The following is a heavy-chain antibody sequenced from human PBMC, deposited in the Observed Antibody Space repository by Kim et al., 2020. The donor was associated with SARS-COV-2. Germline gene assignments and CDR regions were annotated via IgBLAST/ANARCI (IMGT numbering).Heavy chain of an antibody. V-gene: IGHV4-4*02. CDR3: ARDRAMDV. CDR2: SGSA. Sequence: SGSANSNPSLKSRVTISVEKSKNQFSLKLSSVTAADTAVYYCARDRAMDVWGQGTTVTVSS. J-gene: IGHJ6*02.